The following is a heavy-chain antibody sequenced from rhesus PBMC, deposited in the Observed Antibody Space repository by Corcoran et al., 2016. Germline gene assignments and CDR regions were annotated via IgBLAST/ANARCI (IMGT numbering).Heavy chain of an antibody. CDR1: GGSISDDYY. J-gene: IGHJ4*01. V-gene: IGHV4-106*01. Sequence: QVQLQESGPGLVKPSETLSLTCAVSGGSISDDYYWSWIRQPSGKGLEWIGYIFGSGGGTNYNPALKNLVPISIDTSKNQFALKLSSVTAADTAVYYCASFFLVDYWGQGVLVTVSS. D-gene: IGHD3-3*01. CDR2: IFGSGGGT. CDR3: ASFFLVDY.